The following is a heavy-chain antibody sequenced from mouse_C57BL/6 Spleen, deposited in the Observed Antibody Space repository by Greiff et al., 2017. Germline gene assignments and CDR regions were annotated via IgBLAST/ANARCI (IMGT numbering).Heavy chain of an antibody. D-gene: IGHD2-3*01. CDR1: GYAFTNYL. Sequence: VQLQQSGAELVRPGTSVKVSCKASGYAFTNYLIEWVKQRPGQGLEWIGVINPGSGGTNYNEKFKGKATLTADKSSSTAYMQLSSLTSEDSAVYFCARSYDGLFDDAMDYWGQGTSVTVSS. J-gene: IGHJ4*01. V-gene: IGHV1-54*01. CDR2: INPGSGGT. CDR3: ARSYDGLFDDAMDY.